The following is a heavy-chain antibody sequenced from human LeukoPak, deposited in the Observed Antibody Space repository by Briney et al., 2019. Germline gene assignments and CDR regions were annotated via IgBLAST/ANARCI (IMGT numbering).Heavy chain of an antibody. Sequence: GGSLRLSCAASGFTFSSYAMHWVRQAPGKGLEWVAFIHYDGSNNYYADSVKGRFTISRDNSKNTLYLQMNSLRAEDTAVYYCAKDLGTMVRGVFDYWGRGTLVTVSS. CDR2: IHYDGSNN. V-gene: IGHV3-30*02. CDR3: AKDLGTMVRGVFDY. J-gene: IGHJ4*02. CDR1: GFTFSSYA. D-gene: IGHD3-10*01.